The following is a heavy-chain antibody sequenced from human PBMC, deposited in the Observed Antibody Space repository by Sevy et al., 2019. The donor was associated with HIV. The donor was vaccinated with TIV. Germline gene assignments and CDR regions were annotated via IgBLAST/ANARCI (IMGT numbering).Heavy chain of an antibody. V-gene: IGHV1-69*13. D-gene: IGHD3-16*02. CDR2: IILIFGTA. J-gene: IGHJ3*02. Sequence: ASVKVSCKASGGTFSSYAISWVRQAPGQGLEWMGGIILIFGTANYAQKFQGRVTITADESTSTAYMELSSLRSEDTAVYYCASDVSDNAFDIWGQGTMVTVS. CDR3: ASDVSDNAFDI. CDR1: GGTFSSYA.